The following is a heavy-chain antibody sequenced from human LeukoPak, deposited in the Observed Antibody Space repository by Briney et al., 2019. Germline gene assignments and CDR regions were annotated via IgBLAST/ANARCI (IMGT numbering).Heavy chain of an antibody. V-gene: IGHV3-74*01. J-gene: IGHJ4*02. Sequence: GGSLRLSCAASGFTFSSYWMHWVRQAPGKGLVWVSRINSDGSSTSYADSVEGRFTISRDNAKNTLYLQMNSLRAEDTAVYYCATQAYYDILTGYTPFDYWGQGTLVTVSS. CDR3: ATQAYYDILTGYTPFDY. CDR2: INSDGSST. CDR1: GFTFSSYW. D-gene: IGHD3-9*01.